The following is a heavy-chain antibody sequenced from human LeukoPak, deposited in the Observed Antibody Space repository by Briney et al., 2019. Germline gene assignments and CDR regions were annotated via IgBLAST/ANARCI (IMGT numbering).Heavy chain of an antibody. CDR2: ISAYNGNT. D-gene: IGHD2-15*01. CDR3: ARYIVEPYYYYYMDV. Sequence: ASVKVSCKASGYSFTSYGISWVRQAPGQGFEWMGWISAYNGNTNYAQKLQGRVTMTTDTSTSTAYMELRSLRSDDTAVYYCARYIVEPYYYYYMDVWGKGTTVTVSS. V-gene: IGHV1-18*01. J-gene: IGHJ6*03. CDR1: GYSFTSYG.